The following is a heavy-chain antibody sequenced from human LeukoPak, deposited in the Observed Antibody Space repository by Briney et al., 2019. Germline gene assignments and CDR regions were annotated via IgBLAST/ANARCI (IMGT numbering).Heavy chain of an antibody. D-gene: IGHD2-15*01. CDR3: ARDARCSGGSCYSKFLADDAFDI. CDR2: ISSSGSTI. CDR1: GFTFSDYY. V-gene: IGHV3-11*01. Sequence: GGSLRLSCAASGFTFSDYYMSWIRQAPGKGLEWVSYISSSGSTIYYADSVKGRFTISRDNAKNSLYLQMNSLRAEDTAVYYCARDARCSGGSCYSKFLADDAFDIWGQGTMVTVSS. J-gene: IGHJ3*02.